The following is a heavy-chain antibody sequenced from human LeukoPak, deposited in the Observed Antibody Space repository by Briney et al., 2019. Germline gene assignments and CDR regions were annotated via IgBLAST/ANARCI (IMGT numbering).Heavy chain of an antibody. Sequence: PGGSLRLSCAASGFTFSDYWMHWVRQAPGKGLVWVSRINSDGSNRSYADSVKGRFTISRDNAKNTLYLQMNSLRAEDTAVYYCARVGSGSSDYWGQGTLVTVSS. CDR2: INSDGSNR. CDR1: GFTFSDYW. J-gene: IGHJ4*02. CDR3: ARVGSGSSDY. D-gene: IGHD3-10*01. V-gene: IGHV3-74*01.